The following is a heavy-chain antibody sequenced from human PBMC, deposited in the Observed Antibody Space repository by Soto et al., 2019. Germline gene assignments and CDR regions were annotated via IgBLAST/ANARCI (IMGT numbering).Heavy chain of an antibody. CDR2: IYYSGST. Sequence: QVQLQESGPGLVKPSQTLSLTCTVPGGSISSGGYYWSWIRQHPGKGLEWIGYIYYSGSTYYNPSLESRVTISVDWSKNQFSLKLSSVTAADTAVYYCAREGGIVGATAADYWGQGTLVTVSS. CDR1: GGSISSGGYY. D-gene: IGHD1-26*01. V-gene: IGHV4-31*03. J-gene: IGHJ4*02. CDR3: AREGGIVGATAADY.